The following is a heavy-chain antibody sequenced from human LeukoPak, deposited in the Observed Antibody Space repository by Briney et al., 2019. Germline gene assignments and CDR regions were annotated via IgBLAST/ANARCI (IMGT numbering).Heavy chain of an antibody. V-gene: IGHV4-39*07. J-gene: IGHJ4*02. CDR1: GGSISSSSYY. CDR2: IYYSGST. Sequence: SETLSLTCTVSGGSISSSSYYWGWIRQPPGKGLEWIGSIYYSGSTYYSPSLKSRVTISVDTSKNQFSLKLSSVTAADTAVYYCARKWYPRYYFDYWGQGTLVTVSS. D-gene: IGHD2-2*01. CDR3: ARKWYPRYYFDY.